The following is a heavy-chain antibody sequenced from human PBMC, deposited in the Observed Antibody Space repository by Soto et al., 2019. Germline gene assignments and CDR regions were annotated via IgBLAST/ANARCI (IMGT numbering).Heavy chain of an antibody. CDR2: ISAYNGDT. CDR3: ARVGAWLQYLLPPDAFDI. V-gene: IGHV1-18*01. J-gene: IGHJ3*02. D-gene: IGHD4-4*01. Sequence: ASVKVSCKASGYTFTNYGITWVRQAPGQGLEWMGWISAYNGDTNYAQRLQGRVTMTTDTSTSTAYMELRSLRSDDTAVYYCARVGAWLQYLLPPDAFDIWGQGTMVT. CDR1: GYTFTNYG.